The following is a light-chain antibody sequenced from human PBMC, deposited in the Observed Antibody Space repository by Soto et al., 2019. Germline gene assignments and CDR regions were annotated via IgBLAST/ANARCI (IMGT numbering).Light chain of an antibody. J-gene: IGLJ2*01. Sequence: QSVLTQPHSVSGAPGQRVTISCTGSSSNIGAGYDVHWYQQLPGTAPKLLIYGNSNRPSGVPDRFSGSKSGTSASLAITGLQAEDEADYYCQSYDSSLSVVFGGWTKVTVL. CDR3: QSYDSSLSVV. CDR2: GNS. V-gene: IGLV1-40*01. CDR1: SSNIGAGYD.